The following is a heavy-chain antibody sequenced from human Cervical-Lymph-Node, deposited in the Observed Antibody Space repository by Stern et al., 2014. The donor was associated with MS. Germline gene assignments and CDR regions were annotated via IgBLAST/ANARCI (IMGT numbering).Heavy chain of an antibody. V-gene: IGHV1-58*03. Sequence: QLVQSEPEMKKPGTSVNVSCKASGFTFTSSTVQWVRQARGQRLEWIGWIVVGTGKANYAQKFQGRVTISRDLSTDTAYMELSSLRSDDTAIYYCAAVSTWGPWGQGTPVTVSS. CDR2: IVVGTGKA. J-gene: IGHJ4*02. D-gene: IGHD3-16*01. CDR1: GFTFTSST. CDR3: AAVSTWGP.